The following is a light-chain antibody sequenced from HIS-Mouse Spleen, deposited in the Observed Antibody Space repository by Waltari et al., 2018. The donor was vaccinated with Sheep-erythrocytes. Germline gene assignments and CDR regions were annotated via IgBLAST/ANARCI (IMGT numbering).Light chain of an antibody. CDR3: CSYAGSYNHV. CDR1: SSDVGGYNY. CDR2: DVI. Sequence: QSALTQPRSVSGSPGQSVTISCTGTSSDVGGYNYVSWYQQHPGKAPKLMIYDVIKRPSGVLDRFSGAKPGNTASLTISGLQAEDGADYYCCSYAGSYNHVCATGTKVTVL. J-gene: IGLJ1*01. V-gene: IGLV2-11*01.